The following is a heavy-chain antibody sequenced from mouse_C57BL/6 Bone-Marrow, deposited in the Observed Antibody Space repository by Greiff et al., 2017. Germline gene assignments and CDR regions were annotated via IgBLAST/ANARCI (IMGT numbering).Heavy chain of an antibody. CDR1: GYTFTSYW. J-gene: IGHJ2*01. CDR2: IYPTSGRT. V-gene: IGHV1-55*01. Sequence: QVQLQQPGAELVKPGASVKMSCTASGYTFTSYWITWVKQRPGQGLEWIGDIYPTSGRTNYNEKFKSKAILTVDTSSNTAYMQLSSLTSEDSAVFDGARSGPLGRSFDYWGQGTTLTVSS. CDR3: ARSGPLGRSFDY. D-gene: IGHD4-1*01.